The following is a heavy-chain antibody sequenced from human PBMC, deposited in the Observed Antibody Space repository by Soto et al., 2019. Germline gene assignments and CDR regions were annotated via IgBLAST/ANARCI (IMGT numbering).Heavy chain of an antibody. V-gene: IGHV3-74*01. Sequence: LRLSCAASGFTFSSYWMHWVRQAPGKGLVWVSRIYSDGSGTTYADSVKGRFTISRDNAKSMLYLQMNSLRVEDTAVYYCATLNSFGADYWGQGTLVTV. CDR1: GFTFSSYW. J-gene: IGHJ4*02. CDR2: IYSDGSGT. CDR3: ATLNSFGADY. D-gene: IGHD5-18*01.